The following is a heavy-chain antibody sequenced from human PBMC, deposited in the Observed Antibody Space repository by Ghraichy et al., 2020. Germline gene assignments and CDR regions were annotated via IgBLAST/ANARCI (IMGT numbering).Heavy chain of an antibody. D-gene: IGHD6-19*01. CDR3: TRTGYSSGWYPSSFDY. CDR1: GFTFGDYA. CDR2: IRSKAYGGTT. J-gene: IGHJ4*02. V-gene: IGHV3-49*03. Sequence: GGSLRLSCTASGFTFGDYAMSWFRQAPGKGLEWVGFIRSKAYGGTTEYAASVKGRFTISRDDSKSIAYLQMNSLKTEDTAVYYCTRTGYSSGWYPSSFDYWGQGTLVTVSS.